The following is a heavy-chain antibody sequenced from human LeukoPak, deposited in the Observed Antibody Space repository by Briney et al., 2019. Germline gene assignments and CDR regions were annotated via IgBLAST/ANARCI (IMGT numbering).Heavy chain of an antibody. CDR2: LSGGGDST. J-gene: IGHJ4*02. CDR3: TTEIVPAAIFSGGSFDY. V-gene: IGHV3-23*01. Sequence: PGGSLRLSCAVSGFTFSSYAMSWVRQAPGKGLEWVSTLSGGGDSTYYADSVKGRFTISRDNSKNTLYLQMNSLKTEDTAVYYCTTEIVPAAIFSGGSFDYWGQGTLVTVSS. D-gene: IGHD2-2*01. CDR1: GFTFSSYA.